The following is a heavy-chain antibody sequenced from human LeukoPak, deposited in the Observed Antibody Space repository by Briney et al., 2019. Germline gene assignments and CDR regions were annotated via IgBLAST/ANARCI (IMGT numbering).Heavy chain of an antibody. Sequence: GGSLRLSCAASGFTLRSYAMHRVRQAPGKGLEWVAIISYDGNNKYYADSVKGRFTISRDNSRNTLYLQMNSLSTEDTAVYYCARDFTGYDAVDYWGQGTLVTVSS. CDR1: GFTLRSYA. J-gene: IGHJ4*02. V-gene: IGHV3-30-3*01. CDR2: ISYDGNNK. CDR3: ARDFTGYDAVDY. D-gene: IGHD2-2*03.